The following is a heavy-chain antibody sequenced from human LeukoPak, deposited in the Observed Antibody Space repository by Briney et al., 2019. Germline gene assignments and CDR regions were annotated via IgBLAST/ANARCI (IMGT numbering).Heavy chain of an antibody. CDR3: AITIAAAGPTVPNFDY. Sequence: PGGSLRLSCAASGFTFSSYSMNWVRQAPGKGLEWVSYISSSSSTIYYADSVKGRFTISRDNAKNSLYLQMNSLRAEDTAVYYCAITIAAAGPTVPNFDYWGQGTLVTVSS. D-gene: IGHD6-13*01. J-gene: IGHJ4*02. CDR2: ISSSSSTI. CDR1: GFTFSSYS. V-gene: IGHV3-48*01.